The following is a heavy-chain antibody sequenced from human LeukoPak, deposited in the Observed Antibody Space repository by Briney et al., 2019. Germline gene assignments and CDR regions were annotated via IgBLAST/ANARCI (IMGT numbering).Heavy chain of an antibody. CDR2: IYPGDSDT. Sequence: SGESLKISCKGSGYSFTSYWIGWVRQMPGKGLEWMGIIYPGDSDTRYSPSFQGQVTISADKSISTAYLQRSSLKASDTAMYYCARQAGTLPISGYGMDVWGQGTTVTVSS. J-gene: IGHJ6*02. D-gene: IGHD1-7*01. CDR3: ARQAGTLPISGYGMDV. V-gene: IGHV5-51*01. CDR1: GYSFTSYW.